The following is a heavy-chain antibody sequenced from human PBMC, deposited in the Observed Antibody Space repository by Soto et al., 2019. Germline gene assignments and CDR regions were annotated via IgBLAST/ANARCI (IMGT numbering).Heavy chain of an antibody. V-gene: IGHV4-39*01. CDR1: GGSISSSSYY. CDR3: ARHVAMVRGVIHRFFDY. J-gene: IGHJ4*02. Sequence: SETLSLTCTVSGGSISSSSYYWGWIRQPPGKGLEWIGSIYYSGSTYYNPSLKSRVTISVDTSKNQFSLKLSSVTAADTAVYYCARHVAMVRGVIHRFFDYWGQGTLVTVSS. D-gene: IGHD3-10*01. CDR2: IYYSGST.